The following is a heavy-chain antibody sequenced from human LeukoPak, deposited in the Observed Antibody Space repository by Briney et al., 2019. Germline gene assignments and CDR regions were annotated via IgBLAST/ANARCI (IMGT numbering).Heavy chain of an antibody. Sequence: ASVKVSCKASGGTFSSYAISWVRQAPGQGLEWMGGIIPIFGTANYAQKFQGRVTITTDESTSTAYMELSSLRSEDTAVYYCARPRIAAAGPGLDAFDIWGQGTMVTVSS. CDR2: IIPIFGTA. CDR1: GGTFSSYA. J-gene: IGHJ3*02. D-gene: IGHD6-13*01. CDR3: ARPRIAAAGPGLDAFDI. V-gene: IGHV1-69*05.